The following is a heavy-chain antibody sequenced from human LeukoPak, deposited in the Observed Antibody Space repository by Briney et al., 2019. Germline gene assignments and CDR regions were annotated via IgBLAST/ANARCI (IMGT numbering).Heavy chain of an antibody. CDR1: GFSFSGSA. CDR2: IRSKSNSYAT. V-gene: IGHV3-73*01. J-gene: IGHJ4*02. CDR3: TRQEEPTALIDH. Sequence: PGGSLRLSCAASGFSFSGSAMHWVRQASGKGLEWVGRIRSKSNSYATAYGASVKGRFTISRDESKNTAYLQMNSLKTEDTAVYYCTRQEEPTALIDHWGQGTLVPVSS. D-gene: IGHD1-14*01.